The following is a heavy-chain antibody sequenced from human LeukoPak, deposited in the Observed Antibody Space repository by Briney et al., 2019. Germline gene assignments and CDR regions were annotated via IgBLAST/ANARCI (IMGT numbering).Heavy chain of an antibody. CDR1: GGTFCSYA. D-gene: IGHD1-26*01. V-gene: IGHV1-69*04. CDR2: IIPILGIA. CDR3: ARDTSGSYLLANWFDP. Sequence: ASVKVSCKASGGTFCSYAISWLRQAPGQGLEWMGRIIPILGIANYAQKFQGRVTITADKSTSTAYMELSSLRSEDTAVYYCARDTSGSYLLANWFDPWGQGTLVTVSS. J-gene: IGHJ5*02.